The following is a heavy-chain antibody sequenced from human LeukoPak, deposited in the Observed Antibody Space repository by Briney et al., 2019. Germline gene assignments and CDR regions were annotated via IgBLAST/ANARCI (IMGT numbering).Heavy chain of an antibody. V-gene: IGHV3-7*01. D-gene: IGHD6-13*01. CDR2: IKQDGSEK. CDR1: GFTFSSYW. CDR3: ASPYSSRWYELCY. J-gene: IGHJ4*02. Sequence: GGSLRLSCAASGFTFSSYWMSWVRQAPGKGLEWVANIKQDGSEKYYVDSVKGRFTISRDNAKNSQYLQMNSLRAEDTAVYYCASPYSSRWYELCYWGQGTLVTVSS.